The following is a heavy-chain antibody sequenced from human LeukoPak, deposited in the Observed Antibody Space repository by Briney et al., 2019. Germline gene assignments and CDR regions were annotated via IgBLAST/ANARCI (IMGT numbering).Heavy chain of an antibody. CDR2: IKEDGSEK. Sequence: AGGSLRLSCAASGFTFSTYWMNWVRQAPGKGLEWVDNIKEDGSEKNYVDSVKGRFTISRDNAKNSLCLQMNSLRAEDTAVYYCVAAGGYWGQGALVTVSS. V-gene: IGHV3-7*05. J-gene: IGHJ4*02. CDR3: VAAGGY. D-gene: IGHD6-13*01. CDR1: GFTFSTYW.